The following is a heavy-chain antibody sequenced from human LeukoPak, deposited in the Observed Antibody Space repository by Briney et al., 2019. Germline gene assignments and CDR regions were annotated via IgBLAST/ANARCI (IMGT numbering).Heavy chain of an antibody. CDR3: AKGRASEHYYYDSSGYYDY. D-gene: IGHD3-22*01. V-gene: IGHV3-30*18. CDR1: GFTFSSYG. CDR2: ISYDGSNK. J-gene: IGHJ4*02. Sequence: GRSLRLSCAASGFTFSSYGMHWVRQAPGKGLEWVAVISYDGSNKYYADSVKGRFTISRDNSKNTLYLQMNSLRAEDTAVYYCAKGRASEHYYYDSSGYYDYWGQGTLVTVSS.